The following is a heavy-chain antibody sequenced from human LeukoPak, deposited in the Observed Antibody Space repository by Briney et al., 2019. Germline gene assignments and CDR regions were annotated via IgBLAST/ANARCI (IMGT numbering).Heavy chain of an antibody. CDR2: IYYSGST. D-gene: IGHD4-17*01. J-gene: IGHJ4*02. Sequence: SETLSLTCTVSGGSISSSSYYWGWIRQPPGKGLEWIGSIYYSGSTYYNPSLKSRVTISVDTSKNQFSLKLSSVTAADTAVYYCARPRTTVTADSAGPYYDYWGQGTLVTVSS. CDR1: GGSISSSSYY. CDR3: ARPRTTVTADSAGPYYDY. V-gene: IGHV4-39*01.